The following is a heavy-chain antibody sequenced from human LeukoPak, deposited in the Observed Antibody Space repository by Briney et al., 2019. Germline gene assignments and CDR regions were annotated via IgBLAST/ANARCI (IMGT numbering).Heavy chain of an antibody. CDR1: GGSIGTLY. J-gene: IGHJ5*02. Sequence: SETLSLTCIVSGGSIGTLYWNWIRQVPGKGLEWIGFIDYHGNTKYNPSLKSRVTMSVDTSVDQVPLRLTSVTAADTAIYFCATASGRSFWLDPWGQGRLVTVSS. CDR2: IDYHGNT. V-gene: IGHV4-59*11. CDR3: ATASGRSFWLDP. D-gene: IGHD2-15*01.